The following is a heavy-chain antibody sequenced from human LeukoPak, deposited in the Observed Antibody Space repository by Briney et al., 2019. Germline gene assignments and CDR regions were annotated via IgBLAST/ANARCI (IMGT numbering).Heavy chain of an antibody. CDR3: ASDSGYDYYFDY. J-gene: IGHJ4*02. CDR2: IYYSGST. CDR1: GGSLSSSSYY. Sequence: PSETLSLTCTVSGGSLSSSSYYWGWLRQPPGKGLEWIGSIYYSGSTYYNPSLRSRVTISVDTSKNQFSLKLSSVTAADTAVYYCASDSGYDYYFDYWGQGTLVTVSS. D-gene: IGHD5-12*01. V-gene: IGHV4-39*01.